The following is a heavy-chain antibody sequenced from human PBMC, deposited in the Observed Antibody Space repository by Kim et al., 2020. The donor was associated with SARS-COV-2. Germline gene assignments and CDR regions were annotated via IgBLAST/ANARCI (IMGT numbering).Heavy chain of an antibody. Sequence: SETLSLTCTVPGGSISSGSYYWGWIRQPPGKGLEWIGTINYSGRTYYNPSLKSRVTISVDTSKNQFSLKLSSVTAADTAVYYCASPTGMVPQLVHDAFDIWGQGTMVSVSS. V-gene: IGHV4-39*01. CDR1: GGSISSGSYY. CDR2: INYSGRT. D-gene: IGHD6-13*01. J-gene: IGHJ3*02. CDR3: ASPTGMVPQLVHDAFDI.